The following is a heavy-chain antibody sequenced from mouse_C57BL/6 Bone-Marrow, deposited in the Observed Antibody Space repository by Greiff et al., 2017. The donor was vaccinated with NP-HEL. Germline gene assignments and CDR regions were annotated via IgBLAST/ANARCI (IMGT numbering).Heavy chain of an antibody. D-gene: IGHD3-2*02. CDR1: GYTFTSYW. CDR3: ARWDSSGYRAWFAY. J-gene: IGHJ3*01. Sequence: QVQLKQPGAELVKPGASVKLSCKASGYTFTSYWMHWVKQRPGQGLEWIGMIHPNSGSTNYNEKFKSKATLTVDKSSSTAYMQLSSLTSEDSAVYYCARWDSSGYRAWFAYWGQGTLVTVSA. V-gene: IGHV1-64*01. CDR2: IHPNSGST.